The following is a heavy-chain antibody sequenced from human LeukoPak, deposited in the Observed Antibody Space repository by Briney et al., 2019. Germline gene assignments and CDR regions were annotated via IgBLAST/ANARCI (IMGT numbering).Heavy chain of an antibody. J-gene: IGHJ4*02. CDR1: GGSFSGYY. CDR2: INHSGST. V-gene: IGHV4-34*01. Sequence: SETLPLTCAVYGGSFSGYYWSWIRQPPGKGLEWIGEINHSGSTNYNPSLKSRVTISVDTSKNQFSLKLSSVTAADTAVYYCARGDSYGYRHWGQGTLVTVSS. CDR3: ARGDSYGYRH. D-gene: IGHD5-18*01.